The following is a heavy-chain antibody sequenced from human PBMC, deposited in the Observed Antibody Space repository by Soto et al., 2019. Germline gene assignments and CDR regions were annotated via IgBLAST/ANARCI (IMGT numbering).Heavy chain of an antibody. Sequence: QVQLVQSGAEVKKPGSSVKVSCKASGGTFSSYAISWVRQAPGQGLEWMGGIIPIFGTAHYAQKFQGRVTIXXDXSKXQAYMELSSLRSEDTAVYYCARVLDGDYDGGSVDYWGQGTLVTVSS. CDR2: IIPIFGTA. D-gene: IGHD4-17*01. CDR3: ARVLDGDYDGGSVDY. J-gene: IGHJ4*02. V-gene: IGHV1-69*12. CDR1: GGTFSSYA.